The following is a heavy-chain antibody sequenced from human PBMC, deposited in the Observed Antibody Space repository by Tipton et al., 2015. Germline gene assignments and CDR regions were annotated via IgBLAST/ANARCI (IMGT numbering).Heavy chain of an antibody. J-gene: IGHJ4*02. CDR1: GFNFDDYA. Sequence: RSLRLSCAVSGFNFDDYAMHWVRQAPGKALEWVSGITWNSDDIGYADSVEGRFTISRDNAKSSLYLQMNNVRPEDTALYYCAKDFYGGNSGIQLDYWGQGTQVTVSS. CDR3: AKDFYGGNSGIQLDY. V-gene: IGHV3-9*01. D-gene: IGHD4-23*01. CDR2: ITWNSDDI.